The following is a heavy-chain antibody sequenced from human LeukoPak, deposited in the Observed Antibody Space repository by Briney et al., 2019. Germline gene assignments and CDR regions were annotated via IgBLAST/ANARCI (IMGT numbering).Heavy chain of an antibody. D-gene: IGHD3-10*01. J-gene: IGHJ4*02. Sequence: PGGSLRLSCAASGFTFSSYGMHWVRQAPGKGLEWVAVISYDGSNKYYADSVKGRFTISRDNSKNTLYLQMNSLRAEDTAVYYCAKGGSGSYYIPFDYWGQGTLVTVSS. CDR2: ISYDGSNK. CDR3: AKGGSGSYYIPFDY. CDR1: GFTFSSYG. V-gene: IGHV3-30*18.